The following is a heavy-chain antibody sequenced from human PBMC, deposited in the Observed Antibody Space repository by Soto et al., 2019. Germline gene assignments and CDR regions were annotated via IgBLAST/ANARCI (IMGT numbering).Heavy chain of an antibody. CDR1: GGSISSGAYY. V-gene: IGHV4-31*03. D-gene: IGHD3-3*01. Sequence: QVQLQESGPGLVKPSQTLSLTCTVSGGSISSGAYYWSWIRQHPGKGLEWIGYIYYSGSTYYNSSLKSRVTISVDTSKTPFSLKLSSVTAADTAVYYCTRVPQVTMFGVALKWAIDYWGQGTLVAVSS. CDR2: IYYSGST. CDR3: TRVPQVTMFGVALKWAIDY. J-gene: IGHJ4*02.